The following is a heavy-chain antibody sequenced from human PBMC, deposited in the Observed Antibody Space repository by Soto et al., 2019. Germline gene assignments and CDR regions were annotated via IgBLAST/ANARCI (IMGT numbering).Heavy chain of an antibody. D-gene: IGHD6-13*01. V-gene: IGHV4-31*03. CDR2: IHYSGSS. Sequence: QVQLQESGPGLVKPSQTLSLICTVSGGSISSGDHSWSWIRQHLGKGLEWIGYIHYSGSSYYNPSLKCRLTMSRATSKNHFSLHLSSVTAADTAVYYCATYLIAPAGMTPLYWGQGTLVTVSS. J-gene: IGHJ4*02. CDR3: ATYLIAPAGMTPLY. CDR1: GGSISSGDHS.